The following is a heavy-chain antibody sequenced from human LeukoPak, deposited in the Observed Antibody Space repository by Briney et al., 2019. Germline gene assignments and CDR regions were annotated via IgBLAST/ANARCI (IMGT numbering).Heavy chain of an antibody. Sequence: GGSLRLSCVASGFTFDDYAMHWVRQAPGKGLEWVTLITWDGGSTYYADSVKGRFTISRDNSKSSLYLQMNSLRLEDTALYYCIKGAKWSTWYYHLDYWGQGTLVTVSS. D-gene: IGHD6-13*01. J-gene: IGHJ4*02. CDR1: GFTFDDYA. V-gene: IGHV3-43D*03. CDR3: IKGAKWSTWYYHLDY. CDR2: ITWDGGST.